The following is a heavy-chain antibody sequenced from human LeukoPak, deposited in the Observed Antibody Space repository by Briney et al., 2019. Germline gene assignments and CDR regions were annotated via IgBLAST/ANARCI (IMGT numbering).Heavy chain of an antibody. V-gene: IGHV6-1*01. D-gene: IGHD6-6*01. J-gene: IGHJ6*02. Sequence: SQTLSLTCAISGDIVSSNSAAWNWIRQSPSRGLEWLVRTYYRSKWYNDYAVSVKSRITINPDTSKNQFSLQLNSVTPEDTAVYYCARGDSSSGVLIYYYYYGTDVWGQGTTVTVSS. CDR3: ARGDSSSGVLIYYYYYGTDV. CDR2: TYYRSKWYN. CDR1: GDIVSSNSAA.